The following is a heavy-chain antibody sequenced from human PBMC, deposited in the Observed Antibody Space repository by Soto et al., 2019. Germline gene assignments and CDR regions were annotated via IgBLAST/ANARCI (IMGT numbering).Heavy chain of an antibody. J-gene: IGHJ4*02. D-gene: IGHD2-15*01. Sequence: QVQLQQWGAGLLKPSETLSLTCAVYGGSLSGYYWSWIRQPPGKGLEWIGEINHSGSTNYNPSLKSRVTISVDTSKNQFSLKLSSVTAADTAVYYCARRRGCSGGSCYQVTFDYWGQGTLVTVSS. V-gene: IGHV4-34*01. CDR3: ARRRGCSGGSCYQVTFDY. CDR1: GGSLSGYY. CDR2: INHSGST.